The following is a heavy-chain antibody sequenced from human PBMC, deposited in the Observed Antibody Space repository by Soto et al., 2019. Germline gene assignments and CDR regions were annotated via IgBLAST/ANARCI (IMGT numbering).Heavy chain of an antibody. Sequence: GGSLRLSCAASGFTFSSYSMNWVRQAPGKGLEWVSSISSSSSYIYYADSVKGRFTISRDNAKNSLYLQMNSLRAEDTAVYYCARDREPRAGVAFDYWGQGTLVTVSS. CDR3: ARDREPRAGVAFDY. D-gene: IGHD3-3*01. CDR1: GFTFSSYS. CDR2: ISSSSSYI. V-gene: IGHV3-21*01. J-gene: IGHJ4*02.